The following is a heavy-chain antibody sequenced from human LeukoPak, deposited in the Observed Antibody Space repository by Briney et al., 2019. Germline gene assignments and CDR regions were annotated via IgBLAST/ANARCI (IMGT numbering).Heavy chain of an antibody. CDR1: GFTFSSYA. CDR2: INHSGST. D-gene: IGHD3-22*01. V-gene: IGHV4-34*01. Sequence: PGGSLRLSCAASGFTFSSYAMSWIRQPPGKGLEWIGEINHSGSTNYNPSLKSRVTISVDTSKNQFSLKLSSATAADTAVYYCARRRAYYYDSSGPHWGYWGQGTLVTVSS. J-gene: IGHJ4*02. CDR3: ARRRAYYYDSSGPHWGY.